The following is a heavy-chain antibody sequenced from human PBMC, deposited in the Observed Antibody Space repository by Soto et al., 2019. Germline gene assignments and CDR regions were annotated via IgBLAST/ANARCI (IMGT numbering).Heavy chain of an antibody. Sequence: GGSLRLSCAASGFTFSTYAMSWVRQAPGKGLEWVSAISGTGDYTYNADSVKGRFTISRDNPMNALYLQMNRLRIEDTAVYYCALPRGYGVFDAYDIWGQGTMVTVSS. D-gene: IGHD4-17*01. CDR3: ALPRGYGVFDAYDI. V-gene: IGHV3-23*01. CDR2: ISGTGDYT. J-gene: IGHJ3*02. CDR1: GFTFSTYA.